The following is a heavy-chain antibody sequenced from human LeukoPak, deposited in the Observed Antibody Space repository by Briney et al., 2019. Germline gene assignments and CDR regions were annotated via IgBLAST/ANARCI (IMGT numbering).Heavy chain of an antibody. CDR1: GFTFSSYW. J-gene: IGHJ4*02. CDR3: ARGIAIIPAGVNDY. CDR2: ISSDGSTT. V-gene: IGHV3-74*01. Sequence: PGGSLRLSGAASGFTFSSYWMHWVRQAPGKGLVWVSHISSDGSTTSYADSVKGRFTISRDNAKNTLYLQMNSLRAEDTAVYYCARGIAIIPAGVNDYWGQGTLVSVSS. D-gene: IGHD2-2*01.